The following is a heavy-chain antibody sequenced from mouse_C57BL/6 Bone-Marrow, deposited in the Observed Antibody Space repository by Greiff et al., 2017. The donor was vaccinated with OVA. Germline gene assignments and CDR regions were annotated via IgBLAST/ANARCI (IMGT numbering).Heavy chain of an antibody. Sequence: QVQLQQPGAELVKPGASVKMSCKASGYTFTSYWITWVKQRPGQGLEWIGDIYPGSGSTNYNEKFKSKATLTVDTSSSTAYMQLSSLTSEDSAVYYCARGVPRSYYAMDYWGQGTSVTVSS. CDR3: ARGVPRSYYAMDY. CDR1: GYTFTSYW. D-gene: IGHD5-1*01. V-gene: IGHV1-55*01. CDR2: IYPGSGST. J-gene: IGHJ4*01.